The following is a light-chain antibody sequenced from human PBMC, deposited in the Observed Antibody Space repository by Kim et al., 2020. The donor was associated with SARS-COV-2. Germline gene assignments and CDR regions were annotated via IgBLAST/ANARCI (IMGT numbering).Light chain of an antibody. CDR1: SSNIGSTY. CDR2: ANN. J-gene: IGLJ3*02. V-gene: IGLV1-47*02. Sequence: ELTQPPSASGTPGQRVTISCSGSSSNIGSTYLYWYQQLPGTAPKLLIYANNQRPSGVPDRFSGSKSGTSASLAISGLRSEDEANYYCAAWDGSLSAWVFGGGTQLTVL. CDR3: AAWDGSLSAWV.